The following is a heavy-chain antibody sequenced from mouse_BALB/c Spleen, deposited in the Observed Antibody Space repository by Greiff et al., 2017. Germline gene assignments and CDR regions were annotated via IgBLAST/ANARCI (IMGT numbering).Heavy chain of an antibody. V-gene: IGHV5-12-2*01. J-gene: IGHJ4*01. CDR3: ARQGYGAMDY. CDR1: GFTFSSYT. D-gene: IGHD2-14*01. CDR2: ISNGGGST. Sequence: EVKLMESGGDLVKPGGSLKLSCAASGFTFSSYTMSWVRQTPEKRLEWVAYISNGGGSTYYPDTVKGRFTISRDNAKNTLYLQMSSLKSEDTAMYYCARQGYGAMDYWGQGTSVTVSS.